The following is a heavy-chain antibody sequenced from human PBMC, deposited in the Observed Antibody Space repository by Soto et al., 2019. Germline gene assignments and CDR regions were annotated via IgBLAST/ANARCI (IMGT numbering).Heavy chain of an antibody. J-gene: IGHJ4*02. V-gene: IGHV4-30-2*01. D-gene: IGHD3-9*01. CDR3: ARMNILTGYYFAY. CDR2: IYQSGST. Sequence: SETLSLTCAVSGGSISSGGYSWNWVRQPPGTGLEWIGYIYQSGSTYYNPSLKSRVTISVDRSKNQFSLKLSSVTAADTAVYFCARMNILTGYYFAYWGQGTLVTVSS. CDR1: GGSISSGGYS.